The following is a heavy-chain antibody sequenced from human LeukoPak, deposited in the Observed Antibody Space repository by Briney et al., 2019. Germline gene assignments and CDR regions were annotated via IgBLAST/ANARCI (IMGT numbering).Heavy chain of an antibody. Sequence: SQTLPLTCTVSGGSISSYSYYWGWIRQPPGKGLEWIGSIYYSGSSYYNPSLKSRVTISVDTSKNPFSLMLTSVTAADTAVYYCARIPSYYYYYMDVWGKGTTVTVSS. V-gene: IGHV4-39*01. J-gene: IGHJ6*03. CDR3: ARIPSYYYYYMDV. D-gene: IGHD2-21*01. CDR2: IYYSGSS. CDR1: GGSISSYSYY.